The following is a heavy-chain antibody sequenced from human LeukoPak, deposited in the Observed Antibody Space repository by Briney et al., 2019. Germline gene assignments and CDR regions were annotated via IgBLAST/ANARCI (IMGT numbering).Heavy chain of an antibody. CDR1: GYSISSGYY. Sequence: TSETLSLTCAVSGYSISSGYYWGWIRQPPGKGLEWIGSIYHSGSTYYNPSLKSRVTISVDTSKNQFSLKLSSVTAADTAVYYCASLGYCSGTSCYRFRDDYWGQGTLVTVSS. CDR2: IYHSGST. D-gene: IGHD2-2*01. J-gene: IGHJ4*02. CDR3: ASLGYCSGTSCYRFRDDY. V-gene: IGHV4-38-2*01.